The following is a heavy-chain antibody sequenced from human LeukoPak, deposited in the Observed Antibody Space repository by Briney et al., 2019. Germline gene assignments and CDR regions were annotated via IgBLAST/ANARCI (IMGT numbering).Heavy chain of an antibody. J-gene: IGHJ4*02. CDR3: ARGTTGYEPFDY. CDR1: GGSISSGSYY. CDR2: IYTSGST. Sequence: TLSLTCTVSGGSISSGSYYWSWIRQPAGKGLEWIGRIYTSGSTNYNPSLKSRVTISVDTSRNPFSLKLSSVTAADTAVYYCARGTTGYEPFDYWGQGTLATVSS. V-gene: IGHV4-61*02. D-gene: IGHD5-12*01.